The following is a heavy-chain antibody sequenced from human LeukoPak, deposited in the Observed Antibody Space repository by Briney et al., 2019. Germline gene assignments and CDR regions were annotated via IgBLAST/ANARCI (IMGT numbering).Heavy chain of an antibody. D-gene: IGHD3-10*01. CDR3: ARDKSAGADTGSSFYY. Sequence: GGYLRLSCAASGFTFSNYWMTWVRQAPGKGLEWVASIKQDGSEKYYVDSVKGRFTFSRDNAKNSLYLQMDSLRAEDTAVYYCARDKSAGADTGSSFYYWGQGALVTVSS. J-gene: IGHJ4*02. CDR2: IKQDGSEK. CDR1: GFTFSNYW. V-gene: IGHV3-7*03.